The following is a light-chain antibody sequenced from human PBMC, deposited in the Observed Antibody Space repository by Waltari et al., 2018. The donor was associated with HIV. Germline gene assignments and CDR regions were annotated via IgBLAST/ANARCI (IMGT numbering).Light chain of an antibody. CDR3: QQYKGYPYT. Sequence: DIQMTQSPSTPSASVGDRVTIKCRASQSINSWLAWYQQKPGKAPKLLIFKASSLESGVPSRFSGSGSGTEFTLTISSLQPDDFATYYCQQYKGYPYTFGQGTKLDIK. V-gene: IGKV1-5*03. CDR1: QSINSW. CDR2: KAS. J-gene: IGKJ2*01.